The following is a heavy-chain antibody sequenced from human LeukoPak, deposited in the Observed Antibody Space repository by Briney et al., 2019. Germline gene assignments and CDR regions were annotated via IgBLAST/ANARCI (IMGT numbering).Heavy chain of an antibody. D-gene: IGHD6-19*01. Sequence: GGSLRLSSAASGFTFSNYWMSWVRQAPGKGLEWVANIKQDGSEKYYVDSVKGRFTISRDNAKNSLYLQMNSLRAEDTAVYYCARLSAYSSGFSPKVEYYFDYWGQGTLVTVSS. CDR3: ARLSAYSSGFSPKVEYYFDY. J-gene: IGHJ4*02. CDR2: IKQDGSEK. CDR1: GFTFSNYW. V-gene: IGHV3-7*03.